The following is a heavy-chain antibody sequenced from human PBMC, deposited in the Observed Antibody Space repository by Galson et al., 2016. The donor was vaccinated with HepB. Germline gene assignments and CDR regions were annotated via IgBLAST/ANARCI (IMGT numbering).Heavy chain of an antibody. J-gene: IGHJ4*02. CDR1: GYTFTTYY. V-gene: IGHV1-46*01. CDR2: INPSGDST. CDR3: ARERVYYYGPGSYYTLDY. Sequence: SVKVSCKAPGYTFTTYYMHWVRQAPGQGLEWMGMINPSGDSTNYAQKFQGRVTMTRDTSTSTVYMELSSLRSEDTAVYYCARERVYYYGPGSYYTLDYWGQGTLVTVSS. D-gene: IGHD3-10*01.